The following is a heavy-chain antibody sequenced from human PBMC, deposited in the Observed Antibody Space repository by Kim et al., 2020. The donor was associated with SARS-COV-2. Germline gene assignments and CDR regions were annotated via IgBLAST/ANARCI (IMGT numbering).Heavy chain of an antibody. J-gene: IGHJ4*02. D-gene: IGHD4-17*01. V-gene: IGHV4-59*09. Sequence: STNYLPSPQGRVTISVDTSKHQFSLKLGAVTAADTAVYYCARGGGDYFDYWGQGTLVTVSS. CDR3: ARGGGDYFDY. CDR2: ST.